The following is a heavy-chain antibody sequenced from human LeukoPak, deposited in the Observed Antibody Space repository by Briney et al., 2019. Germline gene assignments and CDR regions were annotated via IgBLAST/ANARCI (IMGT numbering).Heavy chain of an antibody. J-gene: IGHJ4*02. Sequence: GGSLRLSCAASGFTFSSYSMNWVRQAPGKGLEWVSSISSFSGYIYYADSVKGRFTISRDNAKNSLYLQMNSLRAEDTAVYYCARRGPLRLFDYWGQGTLVTVSS. CDR3: ARRGPLRLFDY. CDR2: ISSFSGYI. CDR1: GFTFSSYS. D-gene: IGHD5/OR15-5a*01. V-gene: IGHV3-21*01.